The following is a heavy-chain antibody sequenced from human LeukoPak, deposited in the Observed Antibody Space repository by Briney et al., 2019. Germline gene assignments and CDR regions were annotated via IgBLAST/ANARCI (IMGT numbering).Heavy chain of an antibody. V-gene: IGHV4-59*01. CDR2: IYHSGST. D-gene: IGHD3-10*01. CDR3: ARGYYGSGVN. J-gene: IGHJ4*02. CDR1: GGSISSYY. Sequence: SETLSLTCTVSGGSISSYYWSWIRQPPGKGLEWIGYIYHSGSTNYNPSLKSRVTISVDTSKNQFSLKLSSVTAADTAVYYCARGYYGSGVNWGQGTLVTVSS.